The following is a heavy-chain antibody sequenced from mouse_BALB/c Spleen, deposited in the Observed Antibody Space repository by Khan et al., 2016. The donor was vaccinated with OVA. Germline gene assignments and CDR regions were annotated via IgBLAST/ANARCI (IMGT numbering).Heavy chain of an antibody. CDR3: ARLAYYYNSEGFAY. CDR2: ISTGGAYT. J-gene: IGHJ3*01. V-gene: IGHV5-6*01. D-gene: IGHD1-1*01. CDR1: GFTFSTYG. Sequence: EVELVESGGDFVRPGGSLKLSCAASGFTFSTYGMSWVRQTPDKRLEWVATISTGGAYTYYPDSVKGRFNISRDNAKNTLYLQLSSLKSEDTAIYYCARLAYYYNSEGFAYWGQGTLSLSLQ.